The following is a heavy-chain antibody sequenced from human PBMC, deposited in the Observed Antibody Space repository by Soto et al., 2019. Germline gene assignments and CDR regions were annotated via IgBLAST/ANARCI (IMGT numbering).Heavy chain of an antibody. V-gene: IGHV3-33*01. CDR3: ARPDREQWLVLSG. J-gene: IGHJ4*02. Sequence: GGSLRLSCAASGFTFSSYGMHWVRQAPGKGLEWVAVIWYDGSNKYYADSVKGRFTISRDNSKNTLYLQMNSLRAEDTAVYYWARPDREQWLVLSGWGQGTLVTVSS. D-gene: IGHD6-19*01. CDR1: GFTFSSYG. CDR2: IWYDGSNK.